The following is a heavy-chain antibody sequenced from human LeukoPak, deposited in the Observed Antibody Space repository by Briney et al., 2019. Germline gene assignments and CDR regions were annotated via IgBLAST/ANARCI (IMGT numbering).Heavy chain of an antibody. V-gene: IGHV1-69*04. CDR2: ITPFFGVA. D-gene: IGHD6-6*01. CDR3: ARGTNEEYSSSSDGLAV. J-gene: IGHJ6*02. CDR1: GGNFGNYV. Sequence: SVKVSCKASGGNFGNYVIHWVRQAPGQGLEWMGRITPFFGVANYAQTFQDRVTFTADKITNTAYMQISSLKSEDTAVYFCARGTNEEYSSSSDGLAVWGQGTTVTVSS.